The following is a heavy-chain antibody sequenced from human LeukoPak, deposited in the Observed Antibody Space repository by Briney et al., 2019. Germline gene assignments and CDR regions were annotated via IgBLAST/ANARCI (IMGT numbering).Heavy chain of an antibody. Sequence: ASVKVSCKASGYTFTSYGISWVRQAPGQGLEWMGWISAYSGNTGYAQRFQGRVTMTRNTSISTAYMELSSLRSEDTAVYYCARGFWRYYFDYWGQGTLVTVSS. J-gene: IGHJ4*02. CDR3: ARGFWRYYFDY. D-gene: IGHD3-3*01. CDR1: GYTFTSYG. V-gene: IGHV1-8*02. CDR2: ISAYSGNT.